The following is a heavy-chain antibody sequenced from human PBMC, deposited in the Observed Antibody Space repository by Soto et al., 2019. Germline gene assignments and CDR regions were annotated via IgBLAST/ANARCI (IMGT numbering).Heavy chain of an antibody. Sequence: GGSLRLSCAASGFTFTRYSMNWVRQAPGKGLEWVSSISSTTNYIYYGDSMKGRFTISRDNAKNSLYLEMNSLRAEDTAVYYCARESEDLTSNFDYCGQGPLVTVYS. CDR2: ISSTTNYI. J-gene: IGHJ4*02. CDR1: GFTFTRYS. CDR3: ARESEDLTSNFDY. V-gene: IGHV3-21*06.